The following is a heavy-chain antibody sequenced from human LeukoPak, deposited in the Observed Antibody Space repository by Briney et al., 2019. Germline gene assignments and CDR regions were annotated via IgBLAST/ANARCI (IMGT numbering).Heavy chain of an antibody. J-gene: IGHJ4*02. D-gene: IGHD3-22*01. CDR1: GYTFTGYY. V-gene: IGHV1-2*06. CDR2: INPNSGGT. CDR3: ARDGSYDSSGYYNY. Sequence: GASVKVSCKASGYTFTGYYMHWVRQAPGQGLEWMGRINPNSGGTNYAQKFQGSVTMTRDTSISTAYMELSRLRSDDTAVYYCARDGSYDSSGYYNYWGQGTLVTVSS.